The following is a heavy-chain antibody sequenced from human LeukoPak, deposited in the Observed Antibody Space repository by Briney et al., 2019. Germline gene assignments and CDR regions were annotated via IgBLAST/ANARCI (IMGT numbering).Heavy chain of an antibody. CDR2: IYSSGTT. CDR3: ARVSPIAVAGSSYYYAIDV. CDR1: GGSISNYY. J-gene: IGHJ6*02. D-gene: IGHD6-19*01. V-gene: IGHV4-4*07. Sequence: SETLPLTCNVSGGSISNYYWTWIRQPAGRGLEWIGRIYSSGTTTYNPSLKSRVAMSVDTSRNQFSLKLSSVTAADTAVYYCARVSPIAVAGSSYYYAIDVWGQGTTVTVSS.